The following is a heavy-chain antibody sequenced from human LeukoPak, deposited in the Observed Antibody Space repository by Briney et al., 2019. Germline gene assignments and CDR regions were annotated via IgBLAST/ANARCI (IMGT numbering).Heavy chain of an antibody. Sequence: SGTLCLTCAVSGGSISSYYWSWIRQPPGKGLEWIGYIYYSGSTKYNPSLKSRVIISVDTSKNQFSLKLSSVTAADTAVYFCARVRNGARFFDYWGQGTLVTVSS. CDR2: IYYSGST. CDR3: ARVRNGARFFDY. J-gene: IGHJ4*02. V-gene: IGHV4-59*01. D-gene: IGHD1-1*01. CDR1: GGSISSYY.